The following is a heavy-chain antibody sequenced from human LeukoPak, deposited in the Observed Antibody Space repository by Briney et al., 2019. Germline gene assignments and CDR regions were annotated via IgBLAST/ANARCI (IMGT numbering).Heavy chain of an antibody. Sequence: PGGSLRLSCAASGFTFSSYSMNWVRQAPGKGLEWVSYISSSSSTIYYADSVKGRFTISRDNSKNTLYLQMNSLRAEDTAVYYCARGKRISMFRGVIPHLDYWGQGTLVTVSS. J-gene: IGHJ4*02. CDR1: GFTFSSYS. V-gene: IGHV3-48*01. D-gene: IGHD3-10*01. CDR3: ARGKRISMFRGVIPHLDY. CDR2: ISSSSSTI.